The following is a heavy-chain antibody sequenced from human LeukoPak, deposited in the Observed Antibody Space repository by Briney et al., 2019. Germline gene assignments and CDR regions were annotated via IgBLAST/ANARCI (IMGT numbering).Heavy chain of an antibody. CDR2: ISGSGGST. Sequence: GGSLRLSCAASGFTYGSYAMSWVRQAPGKGLEWVSAISGSGGSTYYADSVKGRFTFSRDNSKNTLYLQMNSLRAEDTAVYYCAKGQGSGWAYNWFDPWGQGTLVTVSS. J-gene: IGHJ5*02. CDR3: AKGQGSGWAYNWFDP. V-gene: IGHV3-23*01. D-gene: IGHD6-19*01. CDR1: GFTYGSYA.